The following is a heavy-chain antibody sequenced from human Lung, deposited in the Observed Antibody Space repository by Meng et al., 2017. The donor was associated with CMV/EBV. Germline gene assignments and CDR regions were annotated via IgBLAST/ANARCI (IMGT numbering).Heavy chain of an antibody. CDR3: ARDQVVLGSGVPAAEDYYGMDI. CDR1: GFTFSSYA. V-gene: IGHV3-30-3*01. J-gene: IGHJ6*02. Sequence: SCAASGFTFSSYAMHWVRQAPGKGLEWVAVISYDGSNKYHADSVKGRFTISRDNSKNTLYLQMNSLRAEDTAVYYCARDQVVLGSGVPAAEDYYGMDIWXQGTXVTVSS. CDR2: ISYDGSNK. D-gene: IGHD2-2*01.